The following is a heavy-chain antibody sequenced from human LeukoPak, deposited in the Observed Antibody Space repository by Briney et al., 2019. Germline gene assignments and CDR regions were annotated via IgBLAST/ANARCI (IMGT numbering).Heavy chain of an antibody. V-gene: IGHV1-18*01. J-gene: IGHJ3*02. CDR2: ISAYNGNT. Sequence: ASVTVSCKASGYTFTSYGISWVRQAPGQGLGWMGCISAYNGNTNYAQKLQGRVTMTTDTSTSTAYMELRSLRSDDTAVYYCARVPPTYYYDSSGLPGAFDIWGQGTMVTVSS. CDR3: ARVPPTYYYDSSGLPGAFDI. CDR1: GYTFTSYG. D-gene: IGHD3-22*01.